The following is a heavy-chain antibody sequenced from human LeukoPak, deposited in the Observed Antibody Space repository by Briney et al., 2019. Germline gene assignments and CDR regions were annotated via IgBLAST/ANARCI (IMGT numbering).Heavy chain of an antibody. CDR3: AKSGGYGLIDY. Sequence: SETLSLTCTVSGGSISSTNYYRGWIRQPPGKGLEWIGSIYYSGSTYYNASLQSRVTISIDTSKNQFSLRLNSVTAADTAMYYCAKSGGYGLIDYWGQGTRVTVSS. D-gene: IGHD1-26*01. CDR1: GGSISSTNYY. V-gene: IGHV4-39*01. CDR2: IYYSGST. J-gene: IGHJ4*02.